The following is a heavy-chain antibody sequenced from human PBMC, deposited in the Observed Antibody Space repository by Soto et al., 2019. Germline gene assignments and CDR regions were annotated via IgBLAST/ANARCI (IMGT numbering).Heavy chain of an antibody. CDR3: ARGHISSTKNWLDP. V-gene: IGHV1-8*01. Sequence: QVQLVQSGAEVKKPGASVKVSCKGSGYTFTSYHINWVRQAPGQGLEWMGWMNPTSGNTGYAQTLQGRVTMTWDTSISTAYMELSSLRFEDTAMYYCARGHISSTKNWLDPWGQGTLVTVSS. J-gene: IGHJ5*02. CDR2: MNPTSGNT. D-gene: IGHD6-6*01. CDR1: GYTFTSYH.